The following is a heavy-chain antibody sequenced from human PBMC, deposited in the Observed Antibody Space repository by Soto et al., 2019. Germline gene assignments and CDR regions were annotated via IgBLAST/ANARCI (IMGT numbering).Heavy chain of an antibody. CDR3: AKDRASAVYDAFDI. D-gene: IGHD2-8*01. V-gene: IGHV3-48*03. CDR2: ITGGGSVV. Sequence: LRLSCEASGFASGFSFDIYEMNWVRQAPGKGLEWLSYITGGGSVVYYADTVKGRFIISRYNAKNSLYFQMNRLRAEDPAVYFCAKDRASAVYDAFDIWGQGTMVTVSS. J-gene: IGHJ3*02. CDR1: GFSFDIYE.